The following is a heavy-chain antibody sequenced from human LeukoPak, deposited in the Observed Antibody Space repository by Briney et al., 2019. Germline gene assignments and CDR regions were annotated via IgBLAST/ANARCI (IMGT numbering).Heavy chain of an antibody. CDR1: GGTFSSYG. D-gene: IGHD3-22*01. V-gene: IGHV1-18*01. J-gene: IGHJ4*02. Sequence: ASVKVSCKASGGTFSSYGISWVRQAPGQGLEWMGWISAYNGNTNYAQKLQGRVTMTTDTSTSTAYMELRSLRSDDTAVYYCARDRGYYYDSSGLFDYWGQGTLVTVSS. CDR3: ARDRGYYYDSSGLFDY. CDR2: ISAYNGNT.